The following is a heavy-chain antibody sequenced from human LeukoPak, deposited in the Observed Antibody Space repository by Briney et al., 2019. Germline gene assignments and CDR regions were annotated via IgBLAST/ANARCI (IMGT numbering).Heavy chain of an antibody. J-gene: IGHJ4*02. CDR3: AKDGWTCSGGSCYFAY. CDR1: GFTFSSYA. D-gene: IGHD2-15*01. V-gene: IGHV3-30*02. CDR2: IRYDGSDE. Sequence: GGSLRLSCAASGFTFSSYAMSWVRQAPGKGLEWVAFIRYDGSDEYYGDSVKGRFSISRDNSKNTLYLQMNSLRVEDTAVYYCAKDGWTCSGGSCYFAYWGQGTLVTVSS.